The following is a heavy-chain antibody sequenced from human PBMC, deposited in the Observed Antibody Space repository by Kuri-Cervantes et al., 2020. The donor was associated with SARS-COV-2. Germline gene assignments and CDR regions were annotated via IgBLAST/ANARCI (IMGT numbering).Heavy chain of an antibody. V-gene: IGHV4-38-2*02. CDR1: GYSISSGYY. Sequence: SETLSLTCNVSGYSISSGYYWGWIRQPPGKGLEWIGSVYHTGNTYYNPSLKSRLTISVETSKNQFSLTLSSATAADTAVYYCARRGRTGEGDTWGQGTLVTVSS. J-gene: IGHJ5*02. CDR2: VYHTGNT. D-gene: IGHD7-27*01. CDR3: ARRGRTGEGDT.